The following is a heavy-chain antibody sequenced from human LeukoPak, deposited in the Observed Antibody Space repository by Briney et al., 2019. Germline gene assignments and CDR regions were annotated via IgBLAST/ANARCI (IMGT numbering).Heavy chain of an antibody. Sequence: QPGGSLRLSCAASGFTFSSYAMNWVRQAPGKGLEWVSAISGSGGATYYADSVKGRFTMSRDNSKNTLYLQMDSLRAGDTAVYYCARGRLRVIDAFDIWGQGTMVTVSS. CDR2: ISGSGGAT. J-gene: IGHJ3*02. D-gene: IGHD2-21*01. CDR3: ARGRLRVIDAFDI. V-gene: IGHV3-23*01. CDR1: GFTFSSYA.